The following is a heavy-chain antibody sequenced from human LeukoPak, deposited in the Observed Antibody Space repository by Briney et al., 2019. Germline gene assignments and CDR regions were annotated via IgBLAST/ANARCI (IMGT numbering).Heavy chain of an antibody. V-gene: IGHV4-34*01. CDR3: ARGHTGGVPFDY. J-gene: IGHJ4*02. CDR1: GASMNKYY. D-gene: IGHD2-8*02. CDR2: INHSGST. Sequence: LSETLSLTCTVSGASMNKYYWSWIRQPPGKGLEWIGEINHSGSTNYNPSLKSRVTISVDTSKNQFSLKLSSVTAADTAVYYCARGHTGGVPFDYWGQGTLVTVSS.